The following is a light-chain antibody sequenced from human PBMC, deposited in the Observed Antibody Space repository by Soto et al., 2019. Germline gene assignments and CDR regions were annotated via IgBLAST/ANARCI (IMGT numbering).Light chain of an antibody. CDR3: QQYNNWPGT. CDR1: QSVSGN. Sequence: EIVMTQSPATLSVSPGERATLSCRASQSVSGNLAWYQQKPGQAPRLLIYGASTRTTGIPARFSGSGSGTEFTLTISSLQSEDFAVYYCQQYNNWPGTFGQGTKVEIK. V-gene: IGKV3-15*01. J-gene: IGKJ1*01. CDR2: GAS.